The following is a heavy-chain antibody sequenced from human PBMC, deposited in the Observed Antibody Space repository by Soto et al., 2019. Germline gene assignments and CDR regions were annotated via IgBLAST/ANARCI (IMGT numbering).Heavy chain of an antibody. J-gene: IGHJ5*02. CDR2: INPSGGST. Sequence: QVQLVQSGAEVKKPGASVKVSCKASGYTFTSYYMHWVRQAPGQGLEWMGIINPSGGSTSYAQKFQSRVTMTRDTSTSTVYMELSSLRSEDTAVYYCALDWSVVVNENWSDPWGEGTLVTVSS. V-gene: IGHV1-46*01. CDR3: ALDWSVVVNENWSDP. D-gene: IGHD3-22*01. CDR1: GYTFTSYY.